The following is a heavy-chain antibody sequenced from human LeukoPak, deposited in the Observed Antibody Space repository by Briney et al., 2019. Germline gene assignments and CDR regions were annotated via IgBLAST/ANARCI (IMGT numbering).Heavy chain of an antibody. D-gene: IGHD3/OR15-3a*01. V-gene: IGHV3-48*03. CDR3: VRESGLLFDY. Sequence: PGGSLRLSCAASGFTFISYEMNWVRQAPGKGLEWVSYISSSGSTIYYADSVKGRFTISRDNAKNSVYLQMNSLRAEDTAVYYCVRESGLLFDYWGQGTLVSVSS. CDR2: ISSSGSTI. CDR1: GFTFISYE. J-gene: IGHJ4*02.